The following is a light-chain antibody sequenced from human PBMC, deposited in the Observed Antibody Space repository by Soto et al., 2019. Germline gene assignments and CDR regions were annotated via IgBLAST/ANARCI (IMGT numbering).Light chain of an antibody. Sequence: QSVLTQPASVSGSPGQSITISCTGTSSDVGGYNYVSWYQQHPGKAPKLMIYDVSNRPSGVSNRFSGSNSGNTASLTFSGLQAEDEADYYCSSYTSSSTLYVFGTGTKVTV. CDR1: SSDVGGYNY. J-gene: IGLJ1*01. V-gene: IGLV2-14*01. CDR3: SSYTSSSTLYV. CDR2: DVS.